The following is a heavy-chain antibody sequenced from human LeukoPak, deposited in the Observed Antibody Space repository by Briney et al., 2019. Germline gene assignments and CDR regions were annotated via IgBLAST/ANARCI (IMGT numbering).Heavy chain of an antibody. D-gene: IGHD3-9*01. Sequence: GRSLRLSCAASGFTFSSYGMHWVRQAPGKGLEWVAVISYDGSNKYYADSVKGRFTISRDNSKNTLYLQMNSLRAEDTAVYYCAKEVGQYYDILTGSYYFDYWGQGTLVTVSS. V-gene: IGHV3-30*18. J-gene: IGHJ4*02. CDR2: ISYDGSNK. CDR3: AKEVGQYYDILTGSYYFDY. CDR1: GFTFSSYG.